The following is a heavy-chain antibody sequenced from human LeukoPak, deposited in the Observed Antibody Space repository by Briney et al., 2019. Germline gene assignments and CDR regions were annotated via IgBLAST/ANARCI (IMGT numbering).Heavy chain of an antibody. V-gene: IGHV3-74*01. CDR3: ATDVPAVTIFGY. CDR1: GFTFSTYW. CDR2: INSDGSST. J-gene: IGHJ4*02. D-gene: IGHD2-2*01. Sequence: GGSLRLSCAASGFTFSTYWMHWVRQAPGTGLVWVSLINSDGSSTNYADSVKGRFTISRDNAKNTLYLQMNSLRAEDTAVYYCATDVPAVTIFGYWGQGTPATVSS.